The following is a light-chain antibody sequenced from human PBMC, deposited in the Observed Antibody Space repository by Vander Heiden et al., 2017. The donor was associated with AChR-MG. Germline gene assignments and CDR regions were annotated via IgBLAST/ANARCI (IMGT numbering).Light chain of an antibody. CDR3: QQRSNWLST. J-gene: IGKJ4*01. CDR2: DAS. Sequence: EIVLTQSPVTLSLSPGEGATLSCRASQSVSTYLGWYQQKPGQAPRLLIYDASNRATGIPARFSGSGSGTDFTLTISSLEPEDFAVYYCQQRSNWLSTFGGGTKVEIK. CDR1: QSVSTY. V-gene: IGKV3-11*01.